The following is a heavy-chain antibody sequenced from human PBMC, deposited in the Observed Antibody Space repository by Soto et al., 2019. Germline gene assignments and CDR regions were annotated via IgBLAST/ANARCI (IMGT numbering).Heavy chain of an antibody. CDR3: ARGPPFNGAVAATGDDAFDI. V-gene: IGHV4-34*01. CDR1: GGSFSGYY. Sequence: KQSQTLSLTCAVYGGSFSGYYWSWIRQPPGKGLEWIGEINHSGSTNYNPSLKSRVTISVDTSKNQFSLKLSSVTAADTAVYYCARGPPFNGAVAATGDDAFDIWGQGTMVTVSS. D-gene: IGHD6-19*01. CDR2: INHSGST. J-gene: IGHJ3*02.